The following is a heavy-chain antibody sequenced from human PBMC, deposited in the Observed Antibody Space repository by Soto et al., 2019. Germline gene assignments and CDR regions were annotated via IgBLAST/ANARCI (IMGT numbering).Heavy chain of an antibody. CDR2: IYYTEKT. CDR3: ARARFQLLHPYYYGTDV. Sequence: PSETLSLTFTVPGGSISSYYWSWIRQPPGKGLDWIGYIYYTEKTNYNPSLKSRVTISVDTSKNQFSLKLRSVTAADTGVYFCARARFQLLHPYYYGTDVWGQGTAVTVSS. V-gene: IGHV4-59*01. J-gene: IGHJ6*02. D-gene: IGHD2-15*01. CDR1: GGSISSYY.